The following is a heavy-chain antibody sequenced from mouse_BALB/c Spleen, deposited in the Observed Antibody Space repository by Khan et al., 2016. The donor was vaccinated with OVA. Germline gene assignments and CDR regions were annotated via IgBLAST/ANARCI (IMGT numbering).Heavy chain of an antibody. CDR3: ARSNYYGRSLYAMDS. CDR2: ISPGSGSD. Sequence: DLVKPGASVRLSCKASGYTFTSYWVHWIKQRPGQGLEWIGQISPGSGSDYYNEMFKGRATLTVDTSSTTAYIHLSSLSSEDAAFYFCARSNYYGRSLYAMDSWGQGTSVTVSS. CDR1: GYTFTSYW. D-gene: IGHD1-1*01. J-gene: IGHJ4*01. V-gene: IGHV1S41*01.